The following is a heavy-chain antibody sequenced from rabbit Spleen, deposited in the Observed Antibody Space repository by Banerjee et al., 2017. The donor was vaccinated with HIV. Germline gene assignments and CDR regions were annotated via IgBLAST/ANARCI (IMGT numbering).Heavy chain of an antibody. CDR1: GFDFSSTYY. CDR3: VRDLTGVIGWNFGW. CDR2: IDPIFSGT. J-gene: IGHJ3*01. Sequence: QEQLEESGGDLVQPGASLTLTCTASGFDFSSTYYMCWVRQAPGKGLEWIGFIDPIFSGTYYANWVNGRFTISSHNAQNTLYLQLNSLTAADTATYFCVRDLTGVIGWNFGWWGQGTLVTVS. D-gene: IGHD4-1*01. V-gene: IGHV1S43*01.